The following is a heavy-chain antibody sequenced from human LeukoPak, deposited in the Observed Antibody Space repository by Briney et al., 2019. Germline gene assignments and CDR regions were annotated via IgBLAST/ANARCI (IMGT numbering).Heavy chain of an antibody. D-gene: IGHD2-2*01. Sequence: PGGSLRLSCAASGFTFSSYWMHWVRQAPGKGLVWVSRINSDGSSTSYADSVKGRFTISRDNAKNTLYLQMNSLRAEDTAVYYCARGDIVVVPAAIATSDYYGMTSGAKGPRSPSP. CDR3: ARGDIVVVPAAIATSDYYGMTS. J-gene: IGHJ6*02. CDR1: GFTFSSYW. CDR2: INSDGSST. V-gene: IGHV3-74*01.